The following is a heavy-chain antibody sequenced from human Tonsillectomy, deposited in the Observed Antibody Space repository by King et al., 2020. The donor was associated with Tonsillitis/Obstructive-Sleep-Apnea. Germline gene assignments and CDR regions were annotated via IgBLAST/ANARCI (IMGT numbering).Heavy chain of an antibody. J-gene: IGHJ5*02. CDR1: GGTFSSYA. CDR2: IIPILGIP. D-gene: IGHD6-13*01. Sequence: QLVQSGAEVKKPGSSVKVSCKASGGTFSSYAISWVRQAPGQGLEWMGGIIPILGIPNYAQRFQGRVTMTADKSTSKAYMELSSLRSEDTAVYYCVREEVVIAAAGNWFGHWGQGTLVTVSS. V-gene: IGHV1-69*10. CDR3: VREEVVIAAAGNWFGH.